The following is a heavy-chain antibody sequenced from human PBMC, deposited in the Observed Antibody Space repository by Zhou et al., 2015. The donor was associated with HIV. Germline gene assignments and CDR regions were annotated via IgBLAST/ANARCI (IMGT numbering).Heavy chain of an antibody. CDR2: LIFIYKKV. V-gene: IGHV1-69*01. CDR3: AKGVQYFDYTWRDWPPPGHFDS. CDR1: GFSFHNYA. J-gene: IGHJ5*01. D-gene: IGHD1-1*01. Sequence: QVHLGQSGAEMKRPGSSMRITCKTSGFSFHNYALSWVRQAPGQGLEWVGGLIFIYKKVDIAQKFQGRVTIVPDGSTSTAYLEFFSLTSDDTAMYYCAKGVQYFDYTWRDWPPPGHFDSWGPGTLLTVSS.